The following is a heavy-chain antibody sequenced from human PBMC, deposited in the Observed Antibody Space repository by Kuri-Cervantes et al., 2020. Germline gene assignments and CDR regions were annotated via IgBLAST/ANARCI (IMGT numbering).Heavy chain of an antibody. CDR2: IYYSGST. V-gene: IGHV4-61*01. CDR1: GYSISSGFY. J-gene: IGHJ4*02. D-gene: IGHD1-26*01. CDR3: ARDDGMGATDY. Sequence: SQTLSLTCAVSGYSISSGFYWGWTRQPPGKGLEWIGYIYYSGSTNYNPSLKSRVTISVDTSKNQFSLKLSSVTAADTAVYYCARDDGMGATDYWGQGTLVTVSS.